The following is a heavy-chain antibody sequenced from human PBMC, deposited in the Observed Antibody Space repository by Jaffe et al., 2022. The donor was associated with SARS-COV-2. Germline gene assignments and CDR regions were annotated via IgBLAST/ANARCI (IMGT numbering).Heavy chain of an antibody. CDR2: INPSSGGT. V-gene: IGHV1-2*02. Sequence: QVQLVQSGTEVKKPGASVKVSCKASGYTFTGYYFHWVRQAPGQGLEWMGWINPSSGGTTYAQKFQGRVTLTRDTSINTSYMELTRLRSDDTAVYYCAVAEDYSDSFDYWGQGTLVTVSS. J-gene: IGHJ4*02. D-gene: IGHD3-22*01. CDR1: GYTFTGYY. CDR3: AVAEDYSDSFDY.